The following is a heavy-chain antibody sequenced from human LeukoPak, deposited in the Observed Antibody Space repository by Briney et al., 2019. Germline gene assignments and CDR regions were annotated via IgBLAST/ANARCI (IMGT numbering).Heavy chain of an antibody. CDR1: GGSISSYY. CDR3: ASLWFGEERYFDY. D-gene: IGHD3-10*01. J-gene: IGHJ4*02. V-gene: IGHV4-39*07. CDR2: IYYSGST. Sequence: PSETLSLTCSVSGGSISSYYWGWIRQPPGKGLEWIGSIYYSGSTYYNPSLKSRVTISVDTSKNQFSLKLSSVTAADTAVYYCASLWFGEERYFDYWGQGTLVTVSS.